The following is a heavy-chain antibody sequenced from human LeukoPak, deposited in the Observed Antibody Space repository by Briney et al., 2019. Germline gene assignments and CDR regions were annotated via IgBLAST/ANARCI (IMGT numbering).Heavy chain of an antibody. CDR2: INPSGGST. D-gene: IGHD6-6*01. CDR3: ARDQGIAARRGVDY. CDR1: GYTFTTYY. Sequence: RGASVKVSCKTSGYTFTTYYMHWVRQAPGQGLEWMGIINPSGGSTTYAQKFQGRVTMTRDTSTSTVYMELSSLRSEDTAAYYCARDQGIAARRGVDYWGQGTLVTVSS. V-gene: IGHV1-46*01. J-gene: IGHJ4*02.